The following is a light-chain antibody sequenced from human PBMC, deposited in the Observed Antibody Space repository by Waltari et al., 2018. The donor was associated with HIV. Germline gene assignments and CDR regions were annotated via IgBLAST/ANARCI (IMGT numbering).Light chain of an antibody. J-gene: IGLJ3*02. Sequence: QSVLTQPPSVSGAPGQRVTISCTGSSSNIGAKYAVHWYQHGPGTAPKVLIYGNSDRPSGVPDRFSGSKSGTSASLVITGLQAEDEANYYCQSYDSSLSAWVFGGGTKLTVL. CDR2: GNS. CDR1: SSNIGAKYA. V-gene: IGLV1-40*01. CDR3: QSYDSSLSAWV.